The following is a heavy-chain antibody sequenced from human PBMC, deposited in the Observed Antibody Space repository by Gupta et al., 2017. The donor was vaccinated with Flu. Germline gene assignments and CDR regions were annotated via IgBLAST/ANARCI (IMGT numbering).Heavy chain of an antibody. D-gene: IGHD2-15*01. CDR3: AREGMMGYCSGGSCSRYFDY. Sequence: EVQLVESGGGLVQPGGSLRLSCAASGFTFSSYEMNWVRQAPGKGLEWVSYISSSGSTIYYADSVKGRFTISRDNAKNSLYLQMNSLRAEDTAVYYCAREGMMGYCSGGSCSRYFDYWGQGTLVTVSS. J-gene: IGHJ4*02. V-gene: IGHV3-48*03. CDR2: ISSSGSTI. CDR1: GFTFSSYE.